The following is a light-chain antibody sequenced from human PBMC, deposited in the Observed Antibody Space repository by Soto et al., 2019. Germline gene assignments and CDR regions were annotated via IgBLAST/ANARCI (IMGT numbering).Light chain of an antibody. CDR3: CSYAGTYTHYV. CDR1: SSDVGGYSF. V-gene: IGLV2-11*01. Sequence: QSALTQPRSVSGSPGQSVTISCTGTSSDVGGYSFVSWYQQHPGKAPKLMIYDVNKRPSGVPGRFSGSKSGNTASLTISGLHAEDEADYYCCSYAGTYTHYVFGTGTKVTVL. J-gene: IGLJ1*01. CDR2: DVN.